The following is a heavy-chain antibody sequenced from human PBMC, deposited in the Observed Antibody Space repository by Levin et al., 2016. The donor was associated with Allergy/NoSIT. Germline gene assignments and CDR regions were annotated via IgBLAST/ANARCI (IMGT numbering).Heavy chain of an antibody. J-gene: IGHJ4*02. Sequence: GESLKISCEASEFSFNTYGMHWVRQAANKGLEWLAVIWYDGSYQFYADSVKGRFTISRDDSRNTLFLHMDSLRTEDTAVYYCARGTVTTPGVDFWGQGTLVTVSS. CDR1: EFSFNTYG. V-gene: IGHV3-33*08. CDR3: ARGTVTTPGVDF. CDR2: IWYDGSYQ. D-gene: IGHD4-17*01.